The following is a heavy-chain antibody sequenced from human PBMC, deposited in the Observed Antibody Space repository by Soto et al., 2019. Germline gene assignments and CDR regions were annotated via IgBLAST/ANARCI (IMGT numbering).Heavy chain of an antibody. CDR1: GYEFTTHW. Sequence: PGESLKISCKGSGYEFTTHWIAWVRQMPGRGLELVGLIYPGDSDARYSPSFEGRVVISVDNSISTANLQWGSLKASDTAMYYCAPGTTISTNRDYYFDYWGQGILVTVSS. J-gene: IGHJ4*02. D-gene: IGHD4-17*01. CDR2: IYPGDSDA. CDR3: APGTTISTNRDYYFDY. V-gene: IGHV5-51*01.